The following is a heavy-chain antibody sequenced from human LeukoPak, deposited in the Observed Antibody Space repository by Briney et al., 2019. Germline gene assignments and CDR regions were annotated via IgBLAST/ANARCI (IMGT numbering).Heavy chain of an antibody. D-gene: IGHD3-10*01. CDR2: ISAYSGNT. V-gene: IGHV1-18*01. J-gene: IGHJ3*02. Sequence: GASVKVCCKASGYTFTSYGISWVRQAPGQRLEWMGWISAYSGNTNYAQKVQGRVTMTTDTSTSTAYMELRSLRSDDTAVYYCARGSGSLRAFDIWGHGTMVTVSS. CDR1: GYTFTSYG. CDR3: ARGSGSLRAFDI.